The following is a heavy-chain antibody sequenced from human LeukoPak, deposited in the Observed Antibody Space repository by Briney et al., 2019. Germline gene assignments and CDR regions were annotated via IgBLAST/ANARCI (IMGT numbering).Heavy chain of an antibody. CDR1: GFTFSSYG. CDR2: IRSDGNYK. Sequence: PGGSLRLSCAASGFTFSSYGTHWVRQAPGKGLEWVAFIRSDGNYKYYADSVKGRFTISRDNSKNTLYVQMNSLRAEDTAVYYCAKQFLWFGELSHFDYWGQGTLVTVSS. CDR3: AKQFLWFGELSHFDY. V-gene: IGHV3-30*02. J-gene: IGHJ4*02. D-gene: IGHD3-10*01.